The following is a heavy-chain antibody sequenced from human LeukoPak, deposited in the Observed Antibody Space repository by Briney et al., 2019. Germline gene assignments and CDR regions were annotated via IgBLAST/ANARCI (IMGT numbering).Heavy chain of an antibody. V-gene: IGHV1-46*01. J-gene: IGHJ4*02. D-gene: IGHD3-3*01. Sequence: GASVKVSCKASGYTFTSYYMHWVRQAPGQGLEWMGINNPSGGSTSYAQKFQGRVTMTRDMSTSTVYMELSSLRSEDTAVYYCARAERRDDFWSGYWGQGTLVTVSS. CDR2: NNPSGGST. CDR3: ARAERRDDFWSGY. CDR1: GYTFTSYY.